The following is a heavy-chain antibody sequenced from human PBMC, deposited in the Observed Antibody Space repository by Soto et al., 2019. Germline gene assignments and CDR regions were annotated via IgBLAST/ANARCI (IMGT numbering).Heavy chain of an antibody. D-gene: IGHD7-27*01. CDR3: TTWGYI. V-gene: IGHV3-33*03. CDR1: GFTFSSYG. J-gene: IGHJ3*02. CDR2: IWYDGSNK. Sequence: GGSLRLSCAASGFTFSSYGIHWVRQAPGKGLECVGIIWYDGSNKYYADSVKGRFTISRDDSKNTLYLQINSLKTEDTAVYYCTTWGYILTQGTMVTVSS.